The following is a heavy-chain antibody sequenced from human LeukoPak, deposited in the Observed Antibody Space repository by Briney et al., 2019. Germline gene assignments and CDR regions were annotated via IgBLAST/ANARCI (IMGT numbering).Heavy chain of an antibody. V-gene: IGHV3-23*01. Sequence: GGSLRLSCAASGFFFNRHGMNWVRQAPGKGLEWVSAISGSGGSTYYADSVKGRFTISRDNSKNTLYLQMNSLRAEDTAVYYCAKGNYDFWSGYYKGGYYYYYMDVWGKGTTVTVSS. J-gene: IGHJ6*03. D-gene: IGHD3-3*01. CDR3: AKGNYDFWSGYYKGGYYYYYMDV. CDR2: ISGSGGST. CDR1: GFFFNRHG.